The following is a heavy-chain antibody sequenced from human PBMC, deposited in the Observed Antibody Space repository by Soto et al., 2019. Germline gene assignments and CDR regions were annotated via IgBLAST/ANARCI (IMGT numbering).Heavy chain of an antibody. V-gene: IGHV1-2*06. CDR1: GYTFSDYY. D-gene: IGHD5-12*01. Sequence: QVQLVQSGAEVKKPGASVTVSCKASGYTFSDYYLHWVRQAPGQGPERMGRINPNSGDTKFAQKFQSRVTMTRDTSVRTAFMELNWLKPDDTAVYYCARESGGATATLDYYYFYMDVWGQGTTVTVSS. CDR3: ARESGGATATLDYYYFYMDV. CDR2: INPNSGDT. J-gene: IGHJ6*03.